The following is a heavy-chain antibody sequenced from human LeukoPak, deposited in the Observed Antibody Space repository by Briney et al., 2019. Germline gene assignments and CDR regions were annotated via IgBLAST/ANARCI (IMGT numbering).Heavy chain of an antibody. Sequence: GGSLRLSCAASGFTFSSYWMSWVRQAPGKGLEWVANIKQDGSEEHYVDSVKGRFTISRDNAKNSLYLQMNSLRAEDTAVYYCARDHIVVVPAAINWFDPWGQGTLVTVSS. CDR1: GFTFSSYW. D-gene: IGHD2-2*01. J-gene: IGHJ5*02. V-gene: IGHV3-7*01. CDR3: ARDHIVVVPAAINWFDP. CDR2: IKQDGSEE.